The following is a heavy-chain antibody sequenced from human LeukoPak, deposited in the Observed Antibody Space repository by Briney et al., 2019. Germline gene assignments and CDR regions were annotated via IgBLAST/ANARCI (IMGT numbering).Heavy chain of an antibody. D-gene: IGHD5-18*01. CDR3: ARGSWIQLWWGFDY. Sequence: PSETLSLTCTVSGGSISSGGYYWSWVRQHPGKGLEWIGYIYYGGSTYYNPSLKSRVTISVDTSKNQFSLKLSSVTAADTAVYYCARGSWIQLWWGFDYWGQGTLVTVSS. J-gene: IGHJ4*02. CDR2: IYYGGST. V-gene: IGHV4-31*03. CDR1: GGSISSGGYY.